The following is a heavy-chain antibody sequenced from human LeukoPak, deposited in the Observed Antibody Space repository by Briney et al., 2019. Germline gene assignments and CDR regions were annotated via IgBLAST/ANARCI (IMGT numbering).Heavy chain of an antibody. CDR3: VRDFSTVTTAYLHH. J-gene: IGHJ1*01. CDR2: ISSSRRHI. D-gene: IGHD4-17*01. V-gene: IGHV3-21*04. Sequence: KPGGSLRLSCAASGFTFSSYSMNWVRQAPGKGLEWVSSISSSRRHIYYADSVKGRFTIFRDDAKNSLFLQMDSLRVEDTAMYYCVRDFSTVTTAYLHHWGQGTLLTVSS. CDR1: GFTFSSYS.